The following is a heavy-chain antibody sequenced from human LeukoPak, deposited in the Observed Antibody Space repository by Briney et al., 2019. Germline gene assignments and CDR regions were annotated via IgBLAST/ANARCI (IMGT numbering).Heavy chain of an antibody. V-gene: IGHV4-61*08. CDR1: GGSISSGGYY. CDR2: IYYSGST. CDR3: ARLAMIEYFDY. Sequence: TSETLSLTCTVSGGSISSGGYYWSWIRQYPGKGLEWIGYIYYSGSTNYNPSLKSRVTISVDTSKNQFSLKLSSVTAADTAVYYCARLAMIEYFDYWGQGTLVTVSS. D-gene: IGHD3-22*01. J-gene: IGHJ4*02.